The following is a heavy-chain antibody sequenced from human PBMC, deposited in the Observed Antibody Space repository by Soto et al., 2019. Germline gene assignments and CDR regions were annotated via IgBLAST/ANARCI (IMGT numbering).Heavy chain of an antibody. CDR2: ISYDGSNK. Sequence: QVQLVESGGGVVQPGRSLRLSCAASGFTFSSYAMHWVRQAPGKGLEWGAVISYDGSNKYYADSVKGRFTISRDNSKNAIDLQMRSMRAEATAVYYCARAPADYDDGGGYYYIRADAFDIWCQETMVTVSS. D-gene: IGHD3-22*01. V-gene: IGHV3-30-3*01. CDR3: ARAPADYDDGGGYYYIRADAFDI. CDR1: GFTFSSYA. J-gene: IGHJ3*02.